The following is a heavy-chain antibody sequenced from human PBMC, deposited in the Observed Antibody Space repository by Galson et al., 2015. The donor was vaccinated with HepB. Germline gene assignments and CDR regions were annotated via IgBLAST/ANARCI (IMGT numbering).Heavy chain of an antibody. V-gene: IGHV1-69*13. CDR1: GDTFKKFG. CDR3: ATEGITRLGGVVVGWFDP. Sequence: SVKVSCKASGDTFKKFGISWVRQAPGQGLEWMGGIIHSAGTTDYAQSFEGRVTMTADESTSTVYMELSSLRPADPAVYSCATEGITRLGGVVVGWFDPWGQGTLVSVSS. CDR2: IIHSAGTT. J-gene: IGHJ5*02. D-gene: IGHD3-16*01.